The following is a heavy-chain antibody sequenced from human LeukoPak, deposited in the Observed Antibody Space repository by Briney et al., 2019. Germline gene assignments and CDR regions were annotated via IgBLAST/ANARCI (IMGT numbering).Heavy chain of an antibody. D-gene: IGHD5-18*01. CDR3: ASDTCFGSPSVDF. CDR2: ISAYNGNT. V-gene: IGHV1-18*01. Sequence: ASVKVSCKAPGYTFTRSGISWVRQAPGQGLEWMGWISAYNGNTNYAQKLQGRVTLTTDKSTTTAYMELRSLRSDDTAVYYCASDTCFGSPSVDFWSWGTRVTVSA. J-gene: IGHJ4*02. CDR1: GYTFTRSG.